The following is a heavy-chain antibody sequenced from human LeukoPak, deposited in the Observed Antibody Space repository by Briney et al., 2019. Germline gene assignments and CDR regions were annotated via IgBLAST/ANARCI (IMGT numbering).Heavy chain of an antibody. CDR2: IYYSGST. J-gene: IGHJ4*02. CDR1: GGSISSSSYY. Sequence: PSETLSLTCTVSGGSISSSSYYWGWIRQPPGKGLEWIGSIYYSGSTYYNPSLKSRVTISVDTFKNQFSLKLSSVTAADTAVYYCARHQDWFGEPEAFDYWGQGTLVTVSS. D-gene: IGHD3-10*01. CDR3: ARHQDWFGEPEAFDY. V-gene: IGHV4-39*01.